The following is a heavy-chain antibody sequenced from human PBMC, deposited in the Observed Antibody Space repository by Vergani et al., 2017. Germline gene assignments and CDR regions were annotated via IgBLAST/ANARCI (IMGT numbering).Heavy chain of an antibody. CDR3: ARVKYYYGSGSYSGDNWFDP. CDR2: IYYRGRT. CDR1: GGSISSYY. V-gene: IGHV4-59*01. Sequence: QVQLQESGPGLVKPSETLSLTCTVSGGSISSYYWSWIRQPPGTGLEWIGYIYYRGRTNYNPSLKSRVTISVDTSKNQFSLKLSSVTAADTAVYYCARVKYYYGSGSYSGDNWFDPWGQGSLVSVSS. D-gene: IGHD3-10*01. J-gene: IGHJ5*02.